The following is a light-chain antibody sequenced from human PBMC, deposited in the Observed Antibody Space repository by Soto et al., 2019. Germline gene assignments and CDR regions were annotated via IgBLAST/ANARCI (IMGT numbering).Light chain of an antibody. Sequence: EIVLTQSPGTLSLSPGERATLSCMASQSVSHTYLAWYQQKPGHAPRLLIYSASGRATGIPDRFSGSGSGTDFALTISRLEPEDFAVYYCKLYGSPAGLTFGGGTKVDIK. CDR1: QSVSHTY. CDR3: KLYGSPAGLT. J-gene: IGKJ4*01. CDR2: SAS. V-gene: IGKV3-20*01.